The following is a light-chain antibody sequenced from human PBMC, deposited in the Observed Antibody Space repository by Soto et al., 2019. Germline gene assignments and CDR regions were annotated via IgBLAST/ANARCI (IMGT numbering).Light chain of an antibody. J-gene: IGLJ1*01. Sequence: QSALTQPRSVSGSPGQSVTISCTGTSSDVGGYNFVSWYQQYPGKAPKLIIYDVSNRPSGVSCRFSGSKSGNTASLTISELQAEDEADYYCNSYAGTSYVFGTGTKLTVL. CDR2: DVS. CDR3: NSYAGTSYV. V-gene: IGLV2-11*01. CDR1: SSDVGGYNF.